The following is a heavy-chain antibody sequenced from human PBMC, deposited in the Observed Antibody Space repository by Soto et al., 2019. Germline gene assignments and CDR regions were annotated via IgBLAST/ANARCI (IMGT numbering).Heavy chain of an antibody. CDR3: ARGDGDRYDVNGYLGRH. CDR1: GFPLSSYS. Sequence: EVQLEESGGGLVQPGESLTLSCAASGFPLSSYSMHWVRQAPGKGLVWVSRIKSDGSGTYYADSVQDRFTMSRDNARNTLYLQMNSLRVEDTAVYFCARGDGDRYDVNGYLGRHWGQGTLVTVSS. D-gene: IGHD5-18*01. J-gene: IGHJ4*02. CDR2: IKSDGSGT. V-gene: IGHV3-74*01.